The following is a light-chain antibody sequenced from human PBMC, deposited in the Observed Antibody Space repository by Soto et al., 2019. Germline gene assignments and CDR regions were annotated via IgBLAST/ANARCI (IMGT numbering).Light chain of an antibody. J-gene: IGLJ2*01. CDR1: SSNIGARYD. CDR2: GDD. CDR3: QSYDSSLSTLV. V-gene: IGLV1-40*01. Sequence: QSVLTQPPSVSGAPGQRVTISCAGSSSNIGARYDVHWYQQLPGTAPKVLIYGDDNRASGVPDRFSGSKSGTSASLAITGLQAEDEADYYCQSYDSSLSTLVFGGGTKLTVL.